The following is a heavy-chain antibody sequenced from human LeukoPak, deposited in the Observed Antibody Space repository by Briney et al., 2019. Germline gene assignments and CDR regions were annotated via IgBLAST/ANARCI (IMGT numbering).Heavy chain of an antibody. CDR2: ISGSGGST. J-gene: IGHJ4*02. CDR1: GFTFSDYY. Sequence: GGSLRLSCAASGFTFSDYYMSWIRQAPGKGLEWVSAISGSGGSTYYADSVKGRFTISRDNPKNTLYLQMNSLRAEDTAVYYCAKAFGRSDHWGQGTLVTVSS. CDR3: AKAFGRSDH. V-gene: IGHV3-23*01. D-gene: IGHD1-26*01.